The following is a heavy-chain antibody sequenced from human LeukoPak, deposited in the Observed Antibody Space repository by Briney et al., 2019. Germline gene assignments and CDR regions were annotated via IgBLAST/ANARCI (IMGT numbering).Heavy chain of an antibody. V-gene: IGHV3-9*01. D-gene: IGHD2-21*02. CDR1: GIAFDKNA. CDR2: ISLDSARI. CDR3: VKDMTAGGADV. Sequence: GRSLRLSCAASGIAFDKNAMHWVRQAPGKGLEWVSGISLDSARIGYTDSVKGRFTISRDYAKNSVYLQINSLKTEDTALYYCVKDMTAGGADVWGKGTTVTVSS. J-gene: IGHJ6*04.